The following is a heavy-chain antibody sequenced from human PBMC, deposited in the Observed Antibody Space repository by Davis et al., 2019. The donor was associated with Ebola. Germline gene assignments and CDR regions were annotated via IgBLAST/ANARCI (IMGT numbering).Heavy chain of an antibody. CDR1: GFTFSSYW. Sequence: GESLKISCAASGFTFSSYWMSWVRQAPGKGLEWVANIKQDGSEKYYVDSVKGRFTISRDNAKNSLYLQMNSLRAEDTAVYYCARDNGSPFDIWGQGTMVTVSS. V-gene: IGHV3-7*01. CDR2: IKQDGSEK. CDR3: ARDNGSPFDI. J-gene: IGHJ3*02. D-gene: IGHD2-8*01.